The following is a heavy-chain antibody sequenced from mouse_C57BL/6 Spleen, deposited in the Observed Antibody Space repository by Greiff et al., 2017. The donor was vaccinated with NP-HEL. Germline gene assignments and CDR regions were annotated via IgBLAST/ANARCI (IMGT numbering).Heavy chain of an antibody. CDR3: AIIITTVVAKGDYFDY. V-gene: IGHV1-74*01. CDR2: IHPSDSDT. Sequence: QVQLQQPGAELVKPGASVKVSCKASGYTFTSYWMHWVKQRPGQGLEWIGRIHPSDSDTTYNQKFKGKATLTVDKSSSTAYMQLSSLTSEDSAVYYCAIIITTVVAKGDYFDYWGQGTTLTVSS. D-gene: IGHD1-1*01. J-gene: IGHJ2*01. CDR1: GYTFTSYW.